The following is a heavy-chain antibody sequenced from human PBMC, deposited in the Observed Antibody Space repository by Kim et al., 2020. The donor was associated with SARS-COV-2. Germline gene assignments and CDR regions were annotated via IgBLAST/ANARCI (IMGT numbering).Heavy chain of an antibody. Sequence: GGSLRLSCAASGFTFSSYGMHWVRQAPGKGLEWVAVISYDGSNKYYADSVKGRFTISRDNSKNTLYLQMNSLRAEDTAVYYCAKDGYYYGSGSYKRYYYYGMDVWVQGTTVTVSS. CDR1: GFTFSSYG. J-gene: IGHJ6*02. CDR3: AKDGYYYGSGSYKRYYYYGMDV. V-gene: IGHV3-30*18. D-gene: IGHD3-10*01. CDR2: ISYDGSNK.